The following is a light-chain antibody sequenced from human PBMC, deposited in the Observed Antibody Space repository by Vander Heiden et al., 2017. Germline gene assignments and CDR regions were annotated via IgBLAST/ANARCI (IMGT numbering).Light chain of an antibody. V-gene: IGKV1-39*01. CDR1: QSISSS. Sequence: DIQMTQSPSSLSASIGDRVTITCRASQSISSSLNWYQHKPGKAPKFLIYGASTWQSGVPSRLSGSKSGTDFTLTIISRQPEDFATFYCQQTYSTPWKLAKGTKVKIK. J-gene: IGKJ1*01. CDR3: QQTYSTPWK. CDR2: GAS.